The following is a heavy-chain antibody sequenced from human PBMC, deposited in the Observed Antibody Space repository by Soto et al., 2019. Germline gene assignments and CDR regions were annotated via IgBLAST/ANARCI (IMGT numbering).Heavy chain of an antibody. V-gene: IGHV1-3*01. D-gene: IGHD3-22*01. CDR3: ARDPNDSSAYYHQSHYGMDV. CDR2: INAGNGNT. Sequence: ASVKVSCKASGYTFTSYGIHWVRQAAGQRLEWTGWINAGNGNTKYSEKFQSRVNITRDTSASTAYLELSSLRSEDTAVYYCARDPNDSSAYYHQSHYGMDVLGQGTTVIVSS. CDR1: GYTFTSYG. J-gene: IGHJ6*01.